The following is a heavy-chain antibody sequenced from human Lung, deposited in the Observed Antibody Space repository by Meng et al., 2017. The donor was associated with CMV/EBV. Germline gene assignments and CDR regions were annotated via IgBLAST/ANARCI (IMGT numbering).Heavy chain of an antibody. J-gene: IGHJ3*02. D-gene: IGHD3-16*01. Sequence: ASVKVSCKASGYTFSLYYIHWVRQAPGQGLEWMGWINPNTGGTNSAQKFQGRVTITGDTSISTAYMELSRLNSDDTALYYCARERGLGFRGTNDAFDIWGQGTXVTV. V-gene: IGHV1-2*02. CDR3: ARERGLGFRGTNDAFDI. CDR2: INPNTGGT. CDR1: GYTFSLYY.